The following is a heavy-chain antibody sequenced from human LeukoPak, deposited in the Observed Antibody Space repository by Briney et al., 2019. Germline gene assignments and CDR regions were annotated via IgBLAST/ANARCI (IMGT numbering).Heavy chain of an antibody. CDR1: GFTFSSYE. J-gene: IGHJ4*02. V-gene: IGHV3-73*01. CDR2: IRSKANSYAT. CDR3: TRLGGYNSEDPLDY. D-gene: IGHD5-24*01. Sequence: GGSLRLSCAASGFTFSSYEMNWVRQASGKGLEWVGRIRSKANSYATAYAASVKGRFTISRDDSKNTAYLQMNSLKTEDTAVYYCTRLGGYNSEDPLDYWGQGTLVTVSS.